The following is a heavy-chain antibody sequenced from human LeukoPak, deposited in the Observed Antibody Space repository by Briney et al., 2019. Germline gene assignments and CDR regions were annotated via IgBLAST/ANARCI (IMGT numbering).Heavy chain of an antibody. CDR1: GFTLSNYS. D-gene: IGHD3-22*01. V-gene: IGHV3-33*01. Sequence: GRSLRLSCAASGFTLSNYSMHWVRQAPGKGLEWVAAIWHDGSRKYYAESVKGRFTISRDNARNTVYVQMDSLRAEDTAVYYCARDEGDSSGYYPGLWGQGTLVTVSS. J-gene: IGHJ1*01. CDR3: ARDEGDSSGYYPGL. CDR2: IWHDGSRK.